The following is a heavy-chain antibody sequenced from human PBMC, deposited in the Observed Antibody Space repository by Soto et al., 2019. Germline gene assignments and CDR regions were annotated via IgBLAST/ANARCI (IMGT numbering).Heavy chain of an antibody. Sequence: SVKVSCKASGGTFSSYTISWVRQAPGQGLEWMGRIIPILGIANYAQKLQGRVTITADKSTSTAYMELSSLRSEDTAVYYCASLGGGYYDSSGYRDFKHWGQGTLVTVSS. D-gene: IGHD3-22*01. V-gene: IGHV1-69*02. CDR2: IIPILGIA. CDR1: GGTFSSYT. CDR3: ASLGGGYYDSSGYRDFKH. J-gene: IGHJ1*01.